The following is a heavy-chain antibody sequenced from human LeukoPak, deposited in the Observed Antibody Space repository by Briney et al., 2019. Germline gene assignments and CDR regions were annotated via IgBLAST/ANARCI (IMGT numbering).Heavy chain of an antibody. J-gene: IGHJ6*03. Sequence: SETLSLTCTVSGGSISSHCWSWIRHPPGKGLEWIGYIYYSGSTNYNPSLKSRVTISVDTSKNQFSLKLSSVTAADTAVYYCARASTYFFMDVWGKGTTVTVSS. D-gene: IGHD2/OR15-2a*01. CDR1: GGSISSHC. CDR2: IYYSGST. V-gene: IGHV4-59*11. CDR3: ARASTYFFMDV.